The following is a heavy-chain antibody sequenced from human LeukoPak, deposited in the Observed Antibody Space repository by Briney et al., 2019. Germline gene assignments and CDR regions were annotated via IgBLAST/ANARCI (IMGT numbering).Heavy chain of an antibody. Sequence: GGSLRLSCAASGFTFSSYAISWVRQAPGQGLEWMGGIIPIFGTANYAQKFQGRVTITADESTSTAYMELSSLRSEDTAVYYCAMGGIQLPGENWFDPWGQGTLVTVSS. V-gene: IGHV1-69*01. J-gene: IGHJ5*02. CDR1: GFTFSSYA. CDR2: IIPIFGTA. D-gene: IGHD5-18*01. CDR3: AMGGIQLPGENWFDP.